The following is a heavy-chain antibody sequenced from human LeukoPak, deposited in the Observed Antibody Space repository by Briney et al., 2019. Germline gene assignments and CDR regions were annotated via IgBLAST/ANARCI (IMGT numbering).Heavy chain of an antibody. J-gene: IGHJ4*02. CDR1: GFTFSSYA. CDR2: ISGSGGST. V-gene: IGHV3-23*01. D-gene: IGHD3-22*01. CDR3: AKDASSGYYYFDY. Sequence: PGGSLRLSCAAPGFTFSSYAMSWVRQAPGKGLELVSGISGSGGSTYYADSVKGRFTTSRDNSKNTLYLQMNSLRAEDTAVYYCAKDASSGYYYFDYWGQGPLVTVSS.